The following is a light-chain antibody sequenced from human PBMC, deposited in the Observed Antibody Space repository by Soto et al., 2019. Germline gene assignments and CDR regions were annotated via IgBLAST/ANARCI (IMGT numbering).Light chain of an antibody. CDR2: GAS. V-gene: IGKV3-15*01. Sequence: EIVMTQSPATLSVSPGERATLSCRASQSVRSNLAWYQQKPGQSPRLLIYGASTRATGIPARFSGSGSGTQFTLTISSLQSEDFAGYYCQQYNNWPPAWTFGQGTKVDIE. CDR3: QQYNNWPPAWT. CDR1: QSVRSN. J-gene: IGKJ1*01.